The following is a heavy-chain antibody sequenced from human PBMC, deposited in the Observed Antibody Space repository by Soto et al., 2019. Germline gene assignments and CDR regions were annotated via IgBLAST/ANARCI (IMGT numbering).Heavy chain of an antibody. CDR2: ISSSGSTI. J-gene: IGHJ4*02. V-gene: IGHV3-48*03. CDR3: ARGLGYCSGGSCYRYYFDY. CDR1: EFTFSSYE. Sequence: GGSLRLSCAASEFTFSSYEMNWVRQAPGKGLEWLSYISSSGSTIYYADSVKGRFTISRDNTKNSLYLQMNSLRAEDTAVYYCARGLGYCSGGSCYRYYFDYWGQGTLVTVSS. D-gene: IGHD2-15*01.